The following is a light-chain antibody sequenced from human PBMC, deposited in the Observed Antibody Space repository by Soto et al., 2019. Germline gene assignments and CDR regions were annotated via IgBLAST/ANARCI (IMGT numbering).Light chain of an antibody. CDR2: DVG. CDR1: SSDIGAYNY. J-gene: IGLJ2*01. V-gene: IGLV2-14*01. Sequence: QSVLTQPASVSGSPGQSITISCTGTSSDIGAYNYVSWFQQHPGKAPKLMIYDVGNRPSGVSNRFSGSKSGNTASLTISGLQAEDEADYYCVSYIGSGTLVFGGGTQLTVL. CDR3: VSYIGSGTLV.